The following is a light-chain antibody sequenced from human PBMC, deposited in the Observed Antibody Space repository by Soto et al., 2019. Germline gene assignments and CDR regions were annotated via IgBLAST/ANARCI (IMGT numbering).Light chain of an antibody. Sequence: EIVLTQSPATLSLSPGERATLSFMASQSVSSYLAWYQQKPGQAPRLLIYDASNRATGIPARFSGSGSGTDFTLTISRLQPEDFAVFYCQHYDSLPITFGQVTRLAI. CDR3: QHYDSLPIT. J-gene: IGKJ5*01. CDR1: QSVSSY. V-gene: IGKV3-11*01. CDR2: DAS.